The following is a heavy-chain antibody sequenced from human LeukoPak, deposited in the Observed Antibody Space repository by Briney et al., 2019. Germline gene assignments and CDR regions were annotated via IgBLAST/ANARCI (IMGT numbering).Heavy chain of an antibody. Sequence: GGSLRLSCAASGFTFSSYGMSWVRQAPGKGLEWVGRIKSKTDGGTTDYAAPVKGRFTISRDDSKNTLYLQMNSLKTEDTAVYYCTGLRLGELSLYMDYWGQGTLVTVSS. J-gene: IGHJ4*02. D-gene: IGHD3-16*02. CDR1: GFTFSSYG. V-gene: IGHV3-15*01. CDR3: TGLRLGELSLYMDY. CDR2: IKSKTDGGTT.